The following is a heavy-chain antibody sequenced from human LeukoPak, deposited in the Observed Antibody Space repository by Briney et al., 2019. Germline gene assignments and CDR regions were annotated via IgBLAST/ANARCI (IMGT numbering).Heavy chain of an antibody. Sequence: SETLSLTCTVSGVSISSYYWSWIRQPPGKGLEWIGYIYYSGSTNYNPSLKSRVTISVDTSKNQFSLKLSSVTAADTAVYYCARDGSGSNLLWGQGTLVTVSS. CDR1: GVSISSYY. J-gene: IGHJ4*02. CDR3: ARDGSGSNLL. D-gene: IGHD3-10*01. CDR2: IYYSGST. V-gene: IGHV4-59*01.